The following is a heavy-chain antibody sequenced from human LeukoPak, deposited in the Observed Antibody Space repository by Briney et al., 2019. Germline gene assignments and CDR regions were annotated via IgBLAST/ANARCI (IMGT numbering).Heavy chain of an antibody. D-gene: IGHD1-26*01. CDR2: IYTSGST. CDR1: GGSISSGSYD. CDR3: ARGRETQDAFDI. Sequence: PSQTLSLTCTVSGGSISSGSYDWGWIRQPAGKGLEWIGRIYTSGSTNYNPSLKSRVTISVDTSKNQFSLKLSSVTAADTAVYYCARGRETQDAFDIWGQGTMVTVSS. V-gene: IGHV4-61*02. J-gene: IGHJ3*02.